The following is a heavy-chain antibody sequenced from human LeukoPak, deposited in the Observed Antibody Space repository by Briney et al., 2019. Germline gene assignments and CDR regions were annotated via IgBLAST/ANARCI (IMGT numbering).Heavy chain of an antibody. V-gene: IGHV3-21*01. CDR1: GFTFSSYS. CDR2: ISSSSSYI. Sequence: GGSLRLSCAASGFTFSSYSMNWVRQAPGKGLEWVSSISSSSSYIYYADSMKGRFTISRDNAKNSLYLQMNSLRAEDTAVYYCARANDILTGYPQRWHYYMDVWGKGTTVTVSS. J-gene: IGHJ6*03. CDR3: ARANDILTGYPQRWHYYMDV. D-gene: IGHD3-9*01.